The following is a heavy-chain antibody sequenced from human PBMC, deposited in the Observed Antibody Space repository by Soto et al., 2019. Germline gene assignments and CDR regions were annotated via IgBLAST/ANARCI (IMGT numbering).Heavy chain of an antibody. D-gene: IGHD2-15*01. CDR1: GGSISSYY. J-gene: IGHJ6*02. CDR3: ARSYLAYYYGMDV. CDR2: IYYSGST. Sequence: SETLSLTCTVSGGSISSYYWSWIRQPPGKGLEWIGYIYYSGSTNYNPSLKSRVTISVDTSKNQFSLKLSSVTAADTAVYYCARSYLAYYYGMDVWGQGTTVTVSS. V-gene: IGHV4-59*01.